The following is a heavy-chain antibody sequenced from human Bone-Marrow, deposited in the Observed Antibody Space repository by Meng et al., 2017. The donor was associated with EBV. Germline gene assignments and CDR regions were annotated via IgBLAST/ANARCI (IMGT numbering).Heavy chain of an antibody. CDR1: DDSIHSGGYY. V-gene: IGHV4-30-4*01. D-gene: IGHD4-17*01. J-gene: IGHJ4*02. Sequence: VHPREWGQGLVKPSQTLSLTCAVSDDSIHSGGYYWSWIRQPPGKGLEWIGYIYYSSSTYYTPSLKTRLTISLDTSKSQFSLKLYSVTAADTAMYYCARAGRSYGDFEYYFDYWGQGTLVTVSS. CDR2: IYYSSST. CDR3: ARAGRSYGDFEYYFDY.